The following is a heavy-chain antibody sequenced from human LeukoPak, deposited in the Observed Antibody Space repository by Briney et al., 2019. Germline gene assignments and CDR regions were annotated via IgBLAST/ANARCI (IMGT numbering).Heavy chain of an antibody. D-gene: IGHD2-2*01. V-gene: IGHV3-23*01. J-gene: IGHJ6*02. Sequence: PGGSLRLSCAASGFTFSNYAMSWVRQAPGKGLEWVSVVRGGATSTYYADSVKGRFTISRDNSQNTLYMQMNSLRAEDTAVYYCAKARGASCYSGLDVWGQGTTVTVSS. CDR3: AKARGASCYSGLDV. CDR1: GFTFSNYA. CDR2: VRGGATST.